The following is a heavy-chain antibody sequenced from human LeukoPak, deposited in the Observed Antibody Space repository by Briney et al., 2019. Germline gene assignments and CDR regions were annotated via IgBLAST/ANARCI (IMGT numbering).Heavy chain of an antibody. CDR1: GFTFSSYS. Sequence: AGGSLRLSCAASGFTFSSYSMNWVRQAPGKGLEWVSYISSSSSTIYYADSVKGRFTISRDNAKNSLYLQMNSLRAEDTAVYYCARDHPFDAFDIWGQGTMVTVSS. CDR2: ISSSSSTI. J-gene: IGHJ3*02. CDR3: ARDHPFDAFDI. V-gene: IGHV3-48*01.